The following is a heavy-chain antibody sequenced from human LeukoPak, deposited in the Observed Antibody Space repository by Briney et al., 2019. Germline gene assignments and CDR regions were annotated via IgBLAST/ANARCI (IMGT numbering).Heavy chain of an antibody. CDR2: IIPIFGTA. J-gene: IGHJ4*02. CDR3: ARGWEEIAAAPSYYFDY. D-gene: IGHD6-13*01. V-gene: IGHV1-69*13. Sequence: ASVKVSCKASGGTFSSYAISWVRQAPGQGLEWMGGIIPIFGTANYAQKFQGRVTITADESTSTAYMELSGLRSEDTAVYYCARGWEEIAAAPSYYFDYWGQGTLVTVSS. CDR1: GGTFSSYA.